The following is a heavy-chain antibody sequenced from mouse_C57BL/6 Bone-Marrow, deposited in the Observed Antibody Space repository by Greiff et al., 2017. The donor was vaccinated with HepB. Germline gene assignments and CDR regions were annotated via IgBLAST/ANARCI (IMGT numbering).Heavy chain of an antibody. J-gene: IGHJ4*01. CDR2: ISYDGSN. CDR3: ARGVDGTY. D-gene: IGHD2-3*01. Sequence: EVKLLESGPGLVKPSQSLSLTCSVTGYSITSGYYWNWIRQFPGNKLEWMGYISYDGSNNYNPSLKNRISITRDTSKNQFFLKLNSVTTEDTATYYCARGVDGTYWGQGTSVTVSS. CDR1: GYSITSGYY. V-gene: IGHV3-6*01.